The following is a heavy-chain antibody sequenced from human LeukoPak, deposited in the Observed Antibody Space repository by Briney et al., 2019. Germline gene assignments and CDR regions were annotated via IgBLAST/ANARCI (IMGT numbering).Heavy chain of an antibody. CDR3: ARGAAAAGRYYYYYYGMDV. CDR1: GGSFSGYY. Sequence: PSETLSLTCAVYGGSFSGYYWSWIRQPPGKGLEWIGEINHSGSTNYNPSLKSRVTISVDTSKNQFSLKLSSVTAADTAVYYCARGAAAAGRYYYYYYGMDVWGQGTTVTVSS. CDR2: INHSGST. D-gene: IGHD6-13*01. J-gene: IGHJ6*02. V-gene: IGHV4-34*01.